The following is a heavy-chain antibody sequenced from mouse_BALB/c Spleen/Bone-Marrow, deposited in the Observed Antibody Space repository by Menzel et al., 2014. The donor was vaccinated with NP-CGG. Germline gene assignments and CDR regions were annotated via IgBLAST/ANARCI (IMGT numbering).Heavy chain of an antibody. V-gene: IGHV14-3*02. D-gene: IGHD4-1*01. CDR2: IDPANGNT. Sequence: VQLQQPGAELVKPGASVKLSCTASGFNIKDTYMHWVKQRPEQGLEWIGRIDPANGNTKYDPKFQGKATITADTSSNPAYLQRSSLTSEDTAVYYCARWEYYAMDYWGQGTSVTVSS. J-gene: IGHJ4*01. CDR3: ARWEYYAMDY. CDR1: GFNIKDTY.